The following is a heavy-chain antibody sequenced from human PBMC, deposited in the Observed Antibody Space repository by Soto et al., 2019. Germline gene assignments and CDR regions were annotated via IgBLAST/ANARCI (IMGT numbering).Heavy chain of an antibody. V-gene: IGHV3-66*01. CDR3: ARDRIAVAGNPEYFQH. J-gene: IGHJ1*01. D-gene: IGHD6-19*01. Sequence: GGSLRLACAAGGFAGSRRYMSRLRQAPGKGLELVSVIYSGGSTYYADSVKGRFTISRDNSKNTLYLQMNSLRAEDTAVYYCARDRIAVAGNPEYFQHWGQGTLVTVSS. CDR1: GFAGSRRY. CDR2: IYSGGST.